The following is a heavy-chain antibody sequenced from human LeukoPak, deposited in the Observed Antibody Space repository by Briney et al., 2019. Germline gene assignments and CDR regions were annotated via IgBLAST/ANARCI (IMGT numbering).Heavy chain of an antibody. J-gene: IGHJ3*02. Sequence: PGGSLRLSCAASGFTFSSYSMNWVRQAPGKGLEWVSYISNSSSTIYYADSLKGRFTISRDNAKNSLYLQMNSLRAEDTAVYYCARLDYVDAFDIWGQGTMVTVSS. D-gene: IGHD4-17*01. CDR2: ISNSSSTI. CDR3: ARLDYVDAFDI. V-gene: IGHV3-48*04. CDR1: GFTFSSYS.